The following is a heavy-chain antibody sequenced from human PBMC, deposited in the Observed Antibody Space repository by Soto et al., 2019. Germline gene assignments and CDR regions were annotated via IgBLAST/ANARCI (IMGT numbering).Heavy chain of an antibody. J-gene: IGHJ3*01. CDR3: ANHGGFDF. D-gene: IGHD4-17*01. V-gene: IGHV3-23*01. CDR2: ISIRGDYR. Sequence: EGQLLQSGGGLVQPGESLRLSCAASGFTFSSSGMSWVRQAPGKGLEWVSSISIRGDYRYYADSVKGRFTISRDNSKNTLYLQMSSLTAEDTALDYCANHGGFDFWGQGTIVSVSS. CDR1: GFTFSSSG.